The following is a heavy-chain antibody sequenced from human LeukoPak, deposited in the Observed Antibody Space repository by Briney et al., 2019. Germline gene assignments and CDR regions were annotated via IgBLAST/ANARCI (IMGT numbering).Heavy chain of an antibody. Sequence: GGSLRLSCAASGFTFSSYSMNWVRQAPGKGLEWVSSISSSSSYIYYADSVKGRFTISRDNSKNTLYLQMNSLRAEDTAVYYCANTVRKGRGFDPWGQGTLVTVSS. D-gene: IGHD2-15*01. CDR1: GFTFSSYS. CDR3: ANTVRKGRGFDP. V-gene: IGHV3-21*04. J-gene: IGHJ5*02. CDR2: ISSSSSYI.